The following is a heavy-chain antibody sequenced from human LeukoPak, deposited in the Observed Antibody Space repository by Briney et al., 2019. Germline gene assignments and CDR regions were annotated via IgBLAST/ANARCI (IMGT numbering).Heavy chain of an antibody. J-gene: IGHJ3*02. V-gene: IGHV3-74*01. CDR2: INAYGSST. CDR3: TFSSYGDHVGVDAFDM. D-gene: IGHD4-17*01. CDR1: GFTFSTYW. Sequence: GGSLRLSCAASGFTFSTYWMHWVRQAPGKGLVWVSRINAYGSSTNYADSVKGRFTISRDNAKNTVYLQMNSLSAEDTAMYYCTFSSYGDHVGVDAFDMWGQGTMVTASS.